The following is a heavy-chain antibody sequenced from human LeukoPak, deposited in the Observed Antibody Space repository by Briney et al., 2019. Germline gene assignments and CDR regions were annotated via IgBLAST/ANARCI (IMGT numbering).Heavy chain of an antibody. CDR2: IVVGSGNT. V-gene: IGHV1-58*02. J-gene: IGHJ4*02. CDR1: GFTFTSSA. Sequence: ASVKVSCKASGFTFTSSAMQWVRQARGQRLEWIGWIVVGSGNTNYAQKFQERVTITRDMSTSTAYMELRSLRSDDTAVYYCARDSGSYSRTGDYWGQGTLVTVSS. D-gene: IGHD1-26*01. CDR3: ARDSGSYSRTGDY.